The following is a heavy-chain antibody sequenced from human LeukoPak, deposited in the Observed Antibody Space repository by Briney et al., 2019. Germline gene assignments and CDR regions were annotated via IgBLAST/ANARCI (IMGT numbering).Heavy chain of an antibody. V-gene: IGHV3-48*03. CDR1: GFAFSAYE. Sequence: GGSLRPSCLASGFAFSAYEMNWVRQAPGKGLEWVSYIAGSDTTTYYADSVKGRFTIFRDNAKNSLYLQMNSLRVEDTALYYCTTLGYHLDSWGQGTLVTVSS. D-gene: IGHD3-22*01. CDR2: IAGSDTTT. J-gene: IGHJ4*02. CDR3: TTLGYHLDS.